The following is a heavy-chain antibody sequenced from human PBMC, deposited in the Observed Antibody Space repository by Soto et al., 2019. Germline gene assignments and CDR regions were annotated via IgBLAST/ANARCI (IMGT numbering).Heavy chain of an antibody. Sequence: QVPLVQSGAEVKKPGSSVKVSCKASGGTFSSYAFSWVRQAPGQGLEWMGGIIPSFDTANYAQEFQGRVTITADGSTSTAYMELSSLRSEDTAVYFCAGSTVTNYYGLDVWGQGTTVTVSS. V-gene: IGHV1-69*01. J-gene: IGHJ6*02. D-gene: IGHD4-17*01. CDR3: AGSTVTNYYGLDV. CDR1: GGTFSSYA. CDR2: IIPSFDTA.